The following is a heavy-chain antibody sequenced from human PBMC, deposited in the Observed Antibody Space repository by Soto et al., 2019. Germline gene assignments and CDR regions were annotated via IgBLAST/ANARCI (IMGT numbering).Heavy chain of an antibody. D-gene: IGHD2-2*01. Sequence: SETLSLTCTVSGGSISSGDYYWSWIRQPPGKGLEWIGYIYYSGSTCYNPSLKSRVTISVDTSKNQFSLKLSSVTAADTAVYYCARDVSLDYYYYGMDVWVQGTTVTVSS. V-gene: IGHV4-30-4*01. CDR2: IYYSGST. J-gene: IGHJ6*02. CDR1: GGSISSGDYY. CDR3: ARDVSLDYYYYGMDV.